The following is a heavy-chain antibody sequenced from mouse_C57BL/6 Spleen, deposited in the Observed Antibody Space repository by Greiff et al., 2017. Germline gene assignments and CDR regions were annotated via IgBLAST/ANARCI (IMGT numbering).Heavy chain of an antibody. CDR3: ARDDGSSYEGYFDY. CDR2: IYPRSGNT. Sequence: VQLQQSGAELARPGASVKLSCKASGYTFTSYGISWVKQRTGQGLEWIGEIYPRSGNTYYNEKFKGKATLTADKSSSTAYMELRSLTSEDSAVYFCARDDGSSYEGYFDYWGQGTTLTVSS. D-gene: IGHD1-1*01. V-gene: IGHV1-81*01. J-gene: IGHJ2*01. CDR1: GYTFTSYG.